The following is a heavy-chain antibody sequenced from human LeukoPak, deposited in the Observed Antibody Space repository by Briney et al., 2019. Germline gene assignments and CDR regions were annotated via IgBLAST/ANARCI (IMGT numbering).Heavy chain of an antibody. J-gene: IGHJ4*02. CDR1: GYTFTSYA. D-gene: IGHD3-10*01. V-gene: IGHV1-3*01. CDR3: ARDIRPCGSGSYPDY. CDR2: INAGNGNT. Sequence: ASVKVSCKASGYTFTSYAMHWVRQAPGQRLEWMGWINAGNGNTKYSQKFQGRVTITRDTSASTAYMELSSLRSEDTAVYYCARDIRPCGSGSYPDYWGQGTLVTVSS.